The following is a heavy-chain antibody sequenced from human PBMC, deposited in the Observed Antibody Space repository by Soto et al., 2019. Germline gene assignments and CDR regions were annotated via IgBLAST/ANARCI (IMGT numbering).Heavy chain of an antibody. V-gene: IGHV1-46*01. CDR2: INPSGGST. CDR3: ARLRTLAARPSLVHDY. Sequence: QVQLVQSGAEVKKPGASVKVSCKASGYTFTSYYMHWVRQAPGQGLEWMGIINPSGGSTSYAQKFQGRVTMTRDTSTSTVYMELSSLRSEDTAVYYCARLRTLAARPSLVHDYWGQGTLVTVSS. CDR1: GYTFTSYY. J-gene: IGHJ4*02. D-gene: IGHD6-6*01.